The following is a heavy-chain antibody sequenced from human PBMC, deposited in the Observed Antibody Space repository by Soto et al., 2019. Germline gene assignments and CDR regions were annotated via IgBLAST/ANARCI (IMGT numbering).Heavy chain of an antibody. V-gene: IGHV4-34*01. CDR2: INHSGNT. CDR3: ARVTAPDY. D-gene: IGHD5-18*01. Sequence: SGTLSLPCAVYGGSFSGYYWSWIRQPPGKGLEWIGEINHSGNTNYNPSLKSRVTISVDTSKNQFSLKLSSVTAADTAVYYCARVTAPDYWGQGTLVTVSS. J-gene: IGHJ4*02. CDR1: GGSFSGYY.